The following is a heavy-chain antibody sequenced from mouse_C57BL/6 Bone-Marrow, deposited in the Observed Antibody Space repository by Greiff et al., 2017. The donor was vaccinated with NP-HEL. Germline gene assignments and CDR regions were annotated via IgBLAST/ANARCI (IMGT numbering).Heavy chain of an antibody. CDR3: ARRRGYPYWYFDV. J-gene: IGHJ1*03. V-gene: IGHV5-16*01. D-gene: IGHD2-14*01. CDR2: INYDGSST. CDR1: GFTFSDYY. Sequence: EVQLVESEGGLVQPGSSMKLSCTASGFTFSDYYMAWVRQVPETGLEWVANINYDGSSTYYLASLKSRFIISRDNAKNILYLQMSSLKSEDTATYYCARRRGYPYWYFDVWGTGTTVTVSS.